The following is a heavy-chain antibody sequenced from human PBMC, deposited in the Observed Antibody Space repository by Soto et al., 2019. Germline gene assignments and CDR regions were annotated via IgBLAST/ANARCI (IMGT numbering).Heavy chain of an antibody. D-gene: IGHD6-13*01. J-gene: IGHJ5*02. V-gene: IGHV5-51*01. CDR2: IYPGDSDT. Sequence: GESLKISCKGSGYSFTSYWIGWVRQMPGKGLEWMGIIYPGDSDTRYSPSFQGQVTISADKSISTAYLQWSSLKASDTAMYYCARHRSSIAAAARFVNWFDPWGQGTLVTVSS. CDR3: ARHRSSIAAAARFVNWFDP. CDR1: GYSFTSYW.